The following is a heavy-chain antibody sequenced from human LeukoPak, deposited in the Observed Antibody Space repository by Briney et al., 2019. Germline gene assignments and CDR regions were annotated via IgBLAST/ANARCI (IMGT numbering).Heavy chain of an antibody. CDR3: TKDKSARSSYGDALDI. CDR2: VVWHVGSI. CDR1: GFMFDGYA. V-gene: IGHV3-9*01. Sequence: VRSLRLSCVASGFMFDGYAIRWVRQAPGKGLEWVSGVVWHVGSIGYAHSLKGRFTVSRDNAQGSLSLRRDSLSVRDTALYYCTKDKSARSSYGDALDIWGQGTVVTVSS. J-gene: IGHJ3*02. D-gene: IGHD6-6*01.